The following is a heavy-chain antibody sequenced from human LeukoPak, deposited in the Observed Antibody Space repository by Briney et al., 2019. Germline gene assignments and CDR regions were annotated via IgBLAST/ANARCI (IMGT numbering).Heavy chain of an antibody. J-gene: IGHJ1*01. CDR1: GFTFTNYA. Sequence: GGSLRLSCAASGFTFTNYAMTWVRQAPGKGLEWVSYAAAGGFISHADSVRRRFTISRDNAKNSLYLQMNSLRDEDTAVYYCAREGFYSGYDRWGQ. D-gene: IGHD5-12*01. CDR3: AREGFYSGYDR. V-gene: IGHV3-48*02. CDR2: AAAGGFI.